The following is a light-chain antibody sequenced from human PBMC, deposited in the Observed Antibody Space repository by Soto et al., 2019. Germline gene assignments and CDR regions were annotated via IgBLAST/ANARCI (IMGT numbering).Light chain of an antibody. CDR3: GAWDSSLTTYA. CDR2: DAD. J-gene: IGLJ1*01. V-gene: IGLV1-51*01. CDR1: SSNIGRNY. Sequence: QSVLTQPPSVSAAPGQTVTISCSGSSSNIGRNYVSWYQHLPGTAPKLLIYDADKRPSGIPDRFSGYKSGASATLGITGLQTGDEADYYCGAWDSSLTTYAFGTGTKLTVL.